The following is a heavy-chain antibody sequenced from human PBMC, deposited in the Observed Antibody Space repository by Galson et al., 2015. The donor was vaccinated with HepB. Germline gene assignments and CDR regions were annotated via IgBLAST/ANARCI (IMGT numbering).Heavy chain of an antibody. Sequence: SFTSYWISWVRQMPGKGLEWIGSIYYSGSSYYNPSLKSRVTISVDTSKNQFSLKLSSVTAADTAVYYCARHHFAAGSYWFDPWGQGTLVTVSS. CDR3: ARHHFAAGSYWFDP. D-gene: IGHD6-13*01. V-gene: IGHV4-39*01. J-gene: IGHJ5*02. CDR1: SFTSYW. CDR2: IYYSGSS.